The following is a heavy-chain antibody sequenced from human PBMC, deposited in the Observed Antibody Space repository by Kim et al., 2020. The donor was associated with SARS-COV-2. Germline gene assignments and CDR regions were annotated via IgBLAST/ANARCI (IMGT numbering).Heavy chain of an antibody. CDR1: GFTFSSYS. J-gene: IGHJ4*02. Sequence: GGSLRLSCAASGFTFSSYSMNWVRQAPGKGLEWVSYISSSSSTIYYADSVKGRFTISRDNAKNSLYLQMNSLRDEDTAVYYCAREGEYDYVWGSYRYSFDYWGQGTLVTVSS. V-gene: IGHV3-48*02. CDR2: ISSSSSTI. D-gene: IGHD3-16*02. CDR3: AREGEYDYVWGSYRYSFDY.